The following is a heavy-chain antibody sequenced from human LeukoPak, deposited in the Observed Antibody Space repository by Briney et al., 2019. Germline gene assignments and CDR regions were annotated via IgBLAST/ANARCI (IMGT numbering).Heavy chain of an antibody. Sequence: SETLSLTCAVYGRSFSGCYWSWIRQPPGKGLEWIGEINHSGSTNYNPSLKSRVTISVDTSKNQFSLKLSSVTAADTAVYYCARASGLRYFDWSRKNWFDPWGQGTLVTVSS. D-gene: IGHD3-9*01. CDR2: INHSGST. CDR1: GRSFSGCY. V-gene: IGHV4-34*01. CDR3: ARASGLRYFDWSRKNWFDP. J-gene: IGHJ5*02.